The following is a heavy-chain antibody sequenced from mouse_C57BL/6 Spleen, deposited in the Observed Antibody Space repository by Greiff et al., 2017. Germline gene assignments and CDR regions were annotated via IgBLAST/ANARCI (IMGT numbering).Heavy chain of an antibody. CDR3: ARGGNYEAWFAY. Sequence: LQPGAELVKPGASVKMSCKASGYTFTSYWITWVKQRPGQGLEWIGDIYPGSGSTNYNEKFKSKATLTVDTSSSTAYMQLSSLTSEDSAVYYCARGGNYEAWFAYWGQGTLVTVSA. V-gene: IGHV1-55*01. CDR2: IYPGSGST. J-gene: IGHJ3*01. D-gene: IGHD2-1*01. CDR1: GYTFTSYW.